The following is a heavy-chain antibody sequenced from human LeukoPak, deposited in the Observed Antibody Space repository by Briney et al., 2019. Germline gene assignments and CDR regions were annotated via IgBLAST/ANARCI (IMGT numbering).Heavy chain of an antibody. J-gene: IGHJ4*02. D-gene: IGHD1-26*01. CDR2: VNPSDGYT. CDR3: ARDISTFSGTFPGGDH. CDR1: GYTFNRFY. V-gene: IGHV1-46*02. Sequence: SVKVSCKASGYTFNRFYIHWVRQARGQGLEWVGIVNPSDGYTTYAQKFQGRVTMTRDMSTSTVYMELSSLTSDDTAMYFCARDISTFSGTFPGGDHWGQGTLVTVSS.